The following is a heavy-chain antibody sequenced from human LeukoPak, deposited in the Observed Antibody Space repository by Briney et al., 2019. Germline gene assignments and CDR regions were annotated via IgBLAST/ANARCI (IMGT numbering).Heavy chain of an antibody. CDR3: AREVDRYSGYDVTDY. CDR1: GFTFSSYS. CDR2: ISSSSSYI. D-gene: IGHD5-12*01. Sequence: GGSLRLSCAASGFTFSSYSMNWVRQAPGKGLEWVSSISSSSSYIYYADSVKGRFAISRDNAKNSLNLQMNSLRAEDTAVYYCAREVDRYSGYDVTDYWGQGTLVTVSS. V-gene: IGHV3-21*01. J-gene: IGHJ4*02.